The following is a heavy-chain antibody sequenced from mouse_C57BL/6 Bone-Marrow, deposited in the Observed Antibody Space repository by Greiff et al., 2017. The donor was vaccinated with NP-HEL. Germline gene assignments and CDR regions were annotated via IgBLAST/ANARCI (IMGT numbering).Heavy chain of an antibody. D-gene: IGHD1-1*01. CDR2: IYPGGGYT. CDR1: GYTFTNYW. Sequence: QVHVKQSGAELVRPGTSVKMSCKASGYTFTNYWIGWAKQRPGHGLEWIGDIYPGGGYTNYNEKFKGKATLTADKASSTAYMQFSSLTSEDSAIYYCARSRLLRDYAMDYWGQGTSVTVSS. J-gene: IGHJ4*01. V-gene: IGHV1-63*01. CDR3: ARSRLLRDYAMDY.